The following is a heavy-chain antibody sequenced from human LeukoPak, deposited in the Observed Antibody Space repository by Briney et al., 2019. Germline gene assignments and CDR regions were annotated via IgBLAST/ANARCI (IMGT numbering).Heavy chain of an antibody. CDR1: GYTLTNYG. J-gene: IGHJ5*02. V-gene: IGHV1-18*01. D-gene: IGHD2-21*02. CDR3: ARDACVSCGGDCCHDP. CDR2: ISANNGET. Sequence: ASVKVSCKASGYTLTNYGISWVRQAPGQGLEWVAWISANNGETRYAQKFQGRVILTTDTSTTTAYMDLRNLRSDDTAVYYCARDACVSCGGDCCHDPWGQGTLVTVSS.